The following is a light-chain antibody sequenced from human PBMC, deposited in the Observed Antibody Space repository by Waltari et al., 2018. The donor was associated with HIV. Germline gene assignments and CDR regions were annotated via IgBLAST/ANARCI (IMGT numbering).Light chain of an antibody. CDR3: QQYYSNPPT. CDR1: QTIFYSSKNKYY. V-gene: IGKV4-1*01. Sequence: DIVMTQSPDSLALSLGEGATINCKSSQTIFYSSKNKYYLAWYQQRPGQTPKLLIYWASTRDAGVPDRFSGSGSGTDFTLTSSNLQSEDVAIYFCQQYYSNPPTFGQGTKVEVK. CDR2: WAS. J-gene: IGKJ1*01.